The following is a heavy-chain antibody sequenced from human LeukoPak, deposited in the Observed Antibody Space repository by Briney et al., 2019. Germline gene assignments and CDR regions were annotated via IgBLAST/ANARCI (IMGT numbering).Heavy chain of an antibody. CDR3: ARAVATGWFDP. CDR2: INPSGGGT. V-gene: IGHV1-46*01. D-gene: IGHD5-12*01. J-gene: IGHJ5*02. CDR1: GYTFTSYY. Sequence: ASVKVSCKASGYTFTSYYMHWVRQDPGQGLEWMGIINPSGGGTNYAQKFQGRVTMTRDTSTSTVYMELSSLRSEDTAVYHCARAVATGWFDPWGQGTLVTVSS.